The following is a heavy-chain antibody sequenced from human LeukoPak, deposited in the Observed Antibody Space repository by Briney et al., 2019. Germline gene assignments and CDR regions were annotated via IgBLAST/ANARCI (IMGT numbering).Heavy chain of an antibody. CDR2: MPSGGGKE. V-gene: IGHV3-30*02. CDR1: GFTFSISG. D-gene: IGHD2-15*01. Sequence: GRSLRLSCEASGFTFSISGMHWVRQAPGRGLEWVAFMPSGGGKEYYADSVKGRFTISRVDSTNTLSLQLSSLRPEDTVTYYCAKRSCSGSTCYPLDSWGQGTLVTVSS. J-gene: IGHJ4*02. CDR3: AKRSCSGSTCYPLDS.